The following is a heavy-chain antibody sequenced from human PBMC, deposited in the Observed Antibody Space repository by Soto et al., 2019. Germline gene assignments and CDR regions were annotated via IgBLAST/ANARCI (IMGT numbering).Heavy chain of an antibody. CDR1: GFTFSSYG. V-gene: IGHV3-33*06. J-gene: IGHJ5*02. CDR2: IWYDGSNK. CDR3: AKDLSILWFGELLSGNWFDP. Sequence: GGSLRLSCAASGFTFSSYGMHWVRQAPGKGLEWVAVIWYDGSNKYHADSVKGRFTISRDNSKNTLYLQMNSLRAEDTAVYYCAKDLSILWFGELLSGNWFDPWGQGTLVTVSS. D-gene: IGHD3-10*01.